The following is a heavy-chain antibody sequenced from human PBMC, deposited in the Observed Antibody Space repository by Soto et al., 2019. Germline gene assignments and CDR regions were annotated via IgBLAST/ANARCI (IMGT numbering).Heavy chain of an antibody. CDR3: ASATVVAGTFDF. D-gene: IGHD2-15*01. CDR1: GFAFRSYN. J-gene: IGHJ4*02. CDR2: ISSGSSNI. Sequence: EVQLVESGGGLVKPGGSLTLSCAGSGFAFRSYNMNWVRQPPGKGLEWVASISSGSSNIYYADSVKGRFTISRDNAKDSLYLTMDSLRAEDSAVYYCASATVVAGTFDFWGQGTLLTVSS. V-gene: IGHV3-21*01.